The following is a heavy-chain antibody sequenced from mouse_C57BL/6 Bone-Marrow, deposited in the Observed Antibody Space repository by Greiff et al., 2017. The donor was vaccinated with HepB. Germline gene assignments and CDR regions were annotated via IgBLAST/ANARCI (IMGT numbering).Heavy chain of an antibody. CDR2: IYPRSGNT. J-gene: IGHJ4*01. Sequence: VQLQESGAELARPGASVKLSCKASGYTFTSYGISWVKQRTGQGLEWIGEIYPRSGNTYYNEKFKGKATLTADKSSSTAYMELRSLTSEDSAVYFCARPGPYYAMDYWGQGTSVTVSS. CDR1: GYTFTSYG. CDR3: ARPGPYYAMDY. V-gene: IGHV1-81*01.